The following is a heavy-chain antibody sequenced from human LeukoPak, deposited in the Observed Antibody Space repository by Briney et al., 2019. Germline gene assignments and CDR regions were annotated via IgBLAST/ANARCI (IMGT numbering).Heavy chain of an antibody. Sequence: PAASVKVSCKASGGTFGSYAISWVRQAPGQGLEWMGGIIPIFGTANYAQKFQGRVTITADESTSTAYMELSSLRSEDTAVYYCATPAMGVRGVMFDYWGQGTLVTVSS. D-gene: IGHD3-10*01. J-gene: IGHJ4*02. CDR3: ATPAMGVRGVMFDY. CDR1: GGTFGSYA. CDR2: IIPIFGTA. V-gene: IGHV1-69*13.